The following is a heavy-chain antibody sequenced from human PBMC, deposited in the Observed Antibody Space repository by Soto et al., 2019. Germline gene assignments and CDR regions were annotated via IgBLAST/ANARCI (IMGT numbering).Heavy chain of an antibody. CDR3: ATPHLRGRQYDYRSPATASLYHSGLGV. Sequence: QVLLAQSGAEVKKPGSSVKVSCQTSRGTFNTSPISWVRQAPGQGLEWLGDIVPVFGMVNYAQQFQDRRNLTADESTTSVCMEVSRLTPEDTAVYFCATPHLRGRQYDYRSPATASLYHSGLGVWGQGTTVIVSS. V-gene: IGHV1-69*01. J-gene: IGHJ6*02. CDR1: RGTFNTSP. D-gene: IGHD3-3*01. CDR2: IVPVFGMV.